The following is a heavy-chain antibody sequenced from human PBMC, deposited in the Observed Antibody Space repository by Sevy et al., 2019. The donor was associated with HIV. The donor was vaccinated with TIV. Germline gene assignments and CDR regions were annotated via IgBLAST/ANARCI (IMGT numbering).Heavy chain of an antibody. V-gene: IGHV1-69*06. Sequence: ASVKVSCKASGGTFSSYAISWVRQAPGQGLEWMGGIIPIFGTANYAQKFQGRVTITADKSTSTAYMELSSLRSEETDVYYCARSPYDNSGYYYYYYYMDVWGKGTTVTVSS. D-gene: IGHD3-22*01. J-gene: IGHJ6*03. CDR1: GGTFSSYA. CDR2: IIPIFGTA. CDR3: ARSPYDNSGYYYYYYYMDV.